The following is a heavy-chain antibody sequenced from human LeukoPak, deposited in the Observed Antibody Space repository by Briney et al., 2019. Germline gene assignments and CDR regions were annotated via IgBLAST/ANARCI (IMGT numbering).Heavy chain of an antibody. V-gene: IGHV4-39*07. CDR3: ARDAGGTTVTTGYYYYGMDV. Sequence: SETLSLTCTVSGGSISSSSYYWGWIRQPPGKGLEWIGSVYYSGNTYYNPSLKSRVTILVDTSKNQFSLKLSSVTAADTAVYYCARDAGGTTVTTGYYYYGMDVWGQGTTVTVSS. J-gene: IGHJ6*02. CDR1: GGSISSSSYY. D-gene: IGHD4-17*01. CDR2: VYYSGNT.